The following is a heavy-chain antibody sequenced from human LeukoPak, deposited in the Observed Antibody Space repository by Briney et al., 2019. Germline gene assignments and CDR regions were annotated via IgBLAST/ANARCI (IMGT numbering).Heavy chain of an antibody. Sequence: GGSLRLSCEASGFTFSSYWMHWVRQAPGKGLVWVSRINSDGSSTSYADSVKGRVTISRDNAKNTLYLKMNSLRAEDTAVDYCAREAPPSPPVFDYWGQGTLVTVSS. V-gene: IGHV3-74*01. J-gene: IGHJ4*02. CDR1: GFTFSSYW. CDR3: AREAPPSPPVFDY. CDR2: INSDGSST.